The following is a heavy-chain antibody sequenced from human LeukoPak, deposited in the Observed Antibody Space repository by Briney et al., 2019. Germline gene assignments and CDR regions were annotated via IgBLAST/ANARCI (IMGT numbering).Heavy chain of an antibody. CDR2: INPNSGGT. J-gene: IGHJ4*02. D-gene: IGHD6-13*01. CDR3: ARDSRIAAALSY. V-gene: IGHV1-2*02. CDR1: GYTFTGYY. Sequence: EASVKVSCKASGYTFTGYYMHWVRQAPGHGLEWMGWINPNSGGTNYAQKFQGRVTMTRDTSISTAYMGLSRLRSDDTAVYYCARDSRIAAALSYWGQGTLVTVSS.